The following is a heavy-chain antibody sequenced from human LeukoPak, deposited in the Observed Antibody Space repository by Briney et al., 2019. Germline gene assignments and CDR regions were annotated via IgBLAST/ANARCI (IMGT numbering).Heavy chain of an antibody. V-gene: IGHV3-74*01. CDR3: AGGGTGWYSDY. D-gene: IGHD6-19*01. CDR1: GFTFRKYW. CDR2: INPDDGST. Sequence: GGSLRLSCAASGFTFRKYWLHWVRQAPGKGLVWVSRINPDDGSTSYADSVKGRFTISRDNAKNTLYLQMNSLRAEDTAVYYCAGGGTGWYSDYWGQGTLVTVSS. J-gene: IGHJ4*02.